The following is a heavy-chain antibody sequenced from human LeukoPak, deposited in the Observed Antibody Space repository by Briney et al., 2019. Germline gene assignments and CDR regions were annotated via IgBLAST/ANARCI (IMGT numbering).Heavy chain of an antibody. V-gene: IGHV3-21*01. CDR1: GFTFSSYA. CDR2: ITSSSSYI. J-gene: IGHJ3*02. CDR3: ARDRYSGYAEAFDI. D-gene: IGHD5-12*01. Sequence: PGGSLRLSCAASGFTFSSYAINWVRQAPGKRLEWVSSITSSSSYIYYADSVKGRFTISRDNAKNSLYLQMNSLRAEDTAVYYCARDRYSGYAEAFDIWGQGTMVNVSS.